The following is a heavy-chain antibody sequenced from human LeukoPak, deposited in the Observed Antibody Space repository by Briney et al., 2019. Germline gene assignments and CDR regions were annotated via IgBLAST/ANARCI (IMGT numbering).Heavy chain of an antibody. V-gene: IGHV4-31*03. CDR1: GGSISSGGYY. J-gene: IGHJ5*02. CDR2: ISYSGST. D-gene: IGHD5-24*01. Sequence: SETLSLTCTVSGGSISSGGYYWSWIRQHPGKGLEWIGYISYSGSTYYNPSLQSRVTISVDTSKNQFSLKLSSVTAADTAVYYCASRRDEAWYDPWGQGTLVTVSS. CDR3: ASRRDEAWYDP.